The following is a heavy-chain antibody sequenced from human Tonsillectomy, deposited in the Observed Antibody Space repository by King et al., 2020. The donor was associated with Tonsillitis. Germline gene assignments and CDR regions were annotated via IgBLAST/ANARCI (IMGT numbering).Heavy chain of an antibody. CDR1: GFIFSDYG. D-gene: IGHD4-17*01. V-gene: IGHV3-33*01. CDR2: IWYDGTIK. Sequence: QVQLVDSGGAVVQPGRSLRLSCVASGFIFSDYGMHWVRQAPGKGLEWVAFIWYDGTIKYYADSVKGRFTISRDNSKNTLYLQMNSLRAEDTAVYYCASELTTEAFDFWGQGTVVTVSS. CDR3: ASELTTEAFDF. J-gene: IGHJ3*01.